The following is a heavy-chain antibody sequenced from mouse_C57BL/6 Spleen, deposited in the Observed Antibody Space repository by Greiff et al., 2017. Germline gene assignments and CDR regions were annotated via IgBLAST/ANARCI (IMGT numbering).Heavy chain of an antibody. CDR2: IHPNSGST. J-gene: IGHJ4*01. CDR1: GYTFTSYW. CDR3: ARTGGYDDYAMDY. V-gene: IGHV1-64*01. D-gene: IGHD2-2*01. Sequence: QVQLQQPGAELVKPGASVKLSCKASGYTFTSYWMHWVKQRPGQGLEWIGMIHPNSGSTNYNEKFKSKATLTVDKSSSTAYMQLSSLTSEDSAVYCCARTGGYDDYAMDYWGQGTSVTVSS.